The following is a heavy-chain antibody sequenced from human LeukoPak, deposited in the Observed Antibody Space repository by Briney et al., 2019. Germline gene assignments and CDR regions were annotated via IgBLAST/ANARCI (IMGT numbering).Heavy chain of an antibody. J-gene: IGHJ4*02. CDR1: GFTFSSYA. V-gene: IGHV3-23*01. D-gene: IGHD1-26*01. Sequence: GGSLRLSCAASGFTFSSYAMSWVRQAPGGGLELVSTVSGSGGSTYYADSVKGRFTISRDNSKNTLYLQMNSLRAEDTAVYYCAKGRGAPYYFDYWGQGTLVTVSS. CDR2: VSGSGGST. CDR3: AKGRGAPYYFDY.